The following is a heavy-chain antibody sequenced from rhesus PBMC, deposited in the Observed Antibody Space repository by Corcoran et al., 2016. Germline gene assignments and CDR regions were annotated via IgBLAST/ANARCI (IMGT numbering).Heavy chain of an antibody. V-gene: IGHV3S26*01. Sequence: DVQLVESGGGLVKPGGSLRLSCVAYGFTFSSYVMHWVRQAPGKGLEWVSVISESGGTIYYADSVKGRFTISRDNAKNSLFLQMNSLRAEDTAVYYCTRSIVGTTHYGLDSWGQGVVVTVSS. D-gene: IGHD1-44*01. CDR2: ISESGGTI. J-gene: IGHJ6*01. CDR3: TRSIVGTTHYGLDS. CDR1: GFTFSSYV.